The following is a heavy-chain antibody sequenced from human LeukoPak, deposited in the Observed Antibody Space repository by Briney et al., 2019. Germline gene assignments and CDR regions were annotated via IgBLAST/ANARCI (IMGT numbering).Heavy chain of an antibody. CDR1: GFTFTSYS. V-gene: IGHV3-33*08. CDR2: IWHDGSNK. D-gene: IGHD2-2*02. CDR3: ARGLGDIVVVPAAIKMYYYYGMDV. Sequence: PGGSLRLSCAASGFTFTSYSMNWVRQAPGKGLEWVAVIWHDGSNKYYGDSVKGRFTTSRDNSKNTLYLQMNSLRAEDTAVYYCARGLGDIVVVPAAIKMYYYYGMDVWGQGTTVTVSS. J-gene: IGHJ6*02.